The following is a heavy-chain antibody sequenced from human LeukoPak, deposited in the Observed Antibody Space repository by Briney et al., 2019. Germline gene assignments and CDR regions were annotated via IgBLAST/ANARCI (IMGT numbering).Heavy chain of an antibody. D-gene: IGHD3-22*01. J-gene: IGHJ4*02. CDR3: AKATMIVVVAYYFDY. Sequence: GGSLRLSCAASGFAFSSQAMGWVRQAPGKGLEWVSVISDSGGSTYYADSVKGRFTISRDNSKNTLYLQMNSLRAEDTAVYYCAKATMIVVVAYYFDYWGQGTLVTVSS. V-gene: IGHV3-23*01. CDR2: ISDSGGST. CDR1: GFAFSSQA.